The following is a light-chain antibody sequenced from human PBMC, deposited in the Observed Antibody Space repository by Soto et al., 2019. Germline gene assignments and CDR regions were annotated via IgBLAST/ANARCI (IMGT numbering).Light chain of an antibody. Sequence: EIVLTQSPGTLSLSPGERATLSCRASQSVGKNYLAWYQQKPGQAPRFLIYGASSRATGIPDRFSGSGSGTDFTLTISRLEPEDFAVYYCHQYADSPRTFGQGTKVEI. CDR1: QSVGKNY. CDR2: GAS. CDR3: HQYADSPRT. J-gene: IGKJ1*01. V-gene: IGKV3-20*01.